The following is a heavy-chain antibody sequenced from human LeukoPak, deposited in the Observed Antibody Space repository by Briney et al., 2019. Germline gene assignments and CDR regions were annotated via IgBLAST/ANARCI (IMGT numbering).Heavy chain of an antibody. J-gene: IGHJ5*01. CDR1: GGTISNFY. V-gene: IGHV4-59*08. CDR2: IYYTGSS. CDR3: ATLRGSSGWFDY. Sequence: PETLSLTCTVSGGTISNFYWSWIRQPPEKGLEWIGYIYYTGSSNYNPSLRSRSTISMDTSKNQFSLKLTSVTAADTAVYFCATLRGSSGWFDYWGQGALVTVSS. D-gene: IGHD6-19*01.